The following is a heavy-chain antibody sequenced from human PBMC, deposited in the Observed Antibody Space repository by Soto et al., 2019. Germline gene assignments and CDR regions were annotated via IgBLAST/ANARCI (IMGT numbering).Heavy chain of an antibody. CDR3: ARDWPIIAAAACFDY. D-gene: IGHD6-13*01. Sequence: GGSLRLSCAASGFTFSSYWMSWARQAPGKGLEWVANIKQDGSEKYYVDSVKGRFTISRDNAKNSLYLQMNSLRAEDTAVYYCARDWPIIAAAACFDYWGQGTLVTVSS. CDR1: GFTFSSYW. V-gene: IGHV3-7*03. J-gene: IGHJ4*02. CDR2: IKQDGSEK.